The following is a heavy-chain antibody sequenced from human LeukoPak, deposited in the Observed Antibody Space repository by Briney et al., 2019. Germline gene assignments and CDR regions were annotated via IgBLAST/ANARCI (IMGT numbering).Heavy chain of an antibody. CDR3: ARDPYSGGYGDDYYYYMDV. V-gene: IGHV3-21*01. D-gene: IGHD1-26*01. CDR2: ITSTSSYM. CDR1: GFTFSSYP. J-gene: IGHJ6*03. Sequence: GGSLRLSCAVSGFTFSSYPMNWVRQAPGKGLEWVSSITSTSSYMYYADSVKGRFTISRDNAQNSLYLHMSSLRAEDTAVYYCARDPYSGGYGDDYYYYMDVWGKGTTVTISS.